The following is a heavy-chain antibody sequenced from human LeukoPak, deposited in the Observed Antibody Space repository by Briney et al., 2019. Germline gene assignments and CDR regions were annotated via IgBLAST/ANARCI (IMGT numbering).Heavy chain of an antibody. CDR1: GFTFSSYG. CDR2: ISYDGSNK. V-gene: IGHV3-30*18. CDR3: AKDRACSSTSCYRYYYGMDV. Sequence: GGSLRLSCAASGFTFSSYGMHWVRQAPGKGLEWVAVISYDGSNKYYADSVKGRFTISRDNSKNTLYLQMNSLRAEDTAVYYCAKDRACSSTSCYRYYYGMDVWGQGTTVTVSS. D-gene: IGHD2-2*01. J-gene: IGHJ6*02.